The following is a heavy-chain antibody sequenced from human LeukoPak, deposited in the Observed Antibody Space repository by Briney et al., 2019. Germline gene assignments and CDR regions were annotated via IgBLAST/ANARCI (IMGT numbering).Heavy chain of an antibody. D-gene: IGHD2-15*01. CDR1: GYSISSGYY. V-gene: IGHV4-38-2*02. J-gene: IGHJ1*01. CDR2: INHSGST. CDR3: ARRLIGYCSGGSCYSGYFQH. Sequence: PSETLSLTCTVSGYSISSGYYWGWIRQPPGKGLEWIGEINHSGSTNYNPSPKSRVTISVDTSKNQFSLKLSSVTAADTAVYYCARRLIGYCSGGSCYSGYFQHWGQGTLVTVSS.